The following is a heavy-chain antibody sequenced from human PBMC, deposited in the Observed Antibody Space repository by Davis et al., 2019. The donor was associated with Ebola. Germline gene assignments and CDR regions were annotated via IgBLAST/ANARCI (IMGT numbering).Heavy chain of an antibody. Sequence: PGGSLRLSCAASGFSFTTYAMNWVRQAPGKGLEWVGRIFSKAHGETTYYAAPVKDRFTISRDDSKNTAFLQMKNLKIEDTAVYFCTTGPGPLSDNWGQGTLVTVSS. J-gene: IGHJ4*02. V-gene: IGHV3-15*07. CDR2: IFSKAHGETT. CDR1: GFSFTTYA. D-gene: IGHD7-27*01. CDR3: TTGPGPLSDN.